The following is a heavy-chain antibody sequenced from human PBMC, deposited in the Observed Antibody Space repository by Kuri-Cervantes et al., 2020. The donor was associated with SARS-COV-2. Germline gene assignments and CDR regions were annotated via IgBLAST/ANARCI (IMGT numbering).Heavy chain of an antibody. J-gene: IGHJ4*02. Sequence: ASVKVSCKASGYTFTGYYMHWVRQAPGQGLEWMGMLNPSGGSRINTQKFQGRLTMTRDTPTSTVYMELSSLRSDDTAVYYCAREYYYGSGRYYRAFDHWGQGTPVTVSS. CDR2: LNPSGGSR. CDR3: AREYYYGSGRYYRAFDH. V-gene: IGHV1-46*01. CDR1: GYTFTGYY. D-gene: IGHD3-10*01.